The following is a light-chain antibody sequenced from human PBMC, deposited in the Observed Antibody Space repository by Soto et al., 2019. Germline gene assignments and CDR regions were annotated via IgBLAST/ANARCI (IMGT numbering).Light chain of an antibody. CDR1: QRVSSN. Sequence: EIVMTQSPATLSVSPGERATLSCRASQRVSSNLAWYQQKPGQAPRLLIYGASTRATGIPARFSDSRSGTQFTLTISSLQSEDFAVYYCQQYNNWPPTFGQETRLEIK. J-gene: IGKJ5*01. V-gene: IGKV3-15*01. CDR3: QQYNNWPPT. CDR2: GAS.